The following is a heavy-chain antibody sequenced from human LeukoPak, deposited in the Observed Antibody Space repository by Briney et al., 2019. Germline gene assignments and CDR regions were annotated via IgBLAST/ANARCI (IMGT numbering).Heavy chain of an antibody. V-gene: IGHV4-59*08. CDR3: ARHGYFDWLFDAFDI. CDR2: IYYSGGT. Sequence: PSETLSLTCTVSGGSISSYYWSWIRQPPGKGLEWIGYIYYSGGTNYNPPLKSRVTISVDTSKNQFSLKLSSVTAADTAVYYCARHGYFDWLFDAFDIWGQGTMVTVSS. J-gene: IGHJ3*02. D-gene: IGHD3-9*01. CDR1: GGSISSYY.